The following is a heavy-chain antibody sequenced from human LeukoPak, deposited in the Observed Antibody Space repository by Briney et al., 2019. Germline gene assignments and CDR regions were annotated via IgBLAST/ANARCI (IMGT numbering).Heavy chain of an antibody. CDR3: AREKPRCLDC. CDR2: IRQDGSEI. V-gene: IGHV3-7*04. Sequence: PGGSLRLSCAASGFTFSTYWMTWVRQAPGKGLGWVANIRQDGSEIYYVDSVKGRFTISRDNAKNSLYLQMNSLRAEDTAIYYCAREKPRCLDCWGQGTLVTVSS. J-gene: IGHJ4*02. CDR1: GFTFSTYW.